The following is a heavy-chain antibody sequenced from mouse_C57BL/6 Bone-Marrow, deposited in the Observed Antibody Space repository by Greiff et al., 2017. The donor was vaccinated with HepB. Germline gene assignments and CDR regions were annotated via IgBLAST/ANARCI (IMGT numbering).Heavy chain of an antibody. CDR2: IDPEDGDT. D-gene: IGHD2-13*01. Sequence: VQLKESGAELVRPGASVKLSCTASGFNIKDYYMHWVKQRPEQGLEWIGRIDPEDGDTEYAPKFQGKATMTADTSSTTAYLQLSSLTSEDTAVYYCTTRDYSPFAYWGQGTLVTVSA. CDR1: GFNIKDYY. CDR3: TTRDYSPFAY. V-gene: IGHV14-1*01. J-gene: IGHJ3*01.